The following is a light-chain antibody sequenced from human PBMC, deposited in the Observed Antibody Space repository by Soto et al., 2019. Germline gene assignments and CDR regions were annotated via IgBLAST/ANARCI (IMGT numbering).Light chain of an antibody. J-gene: IGKJ1*01. Sequence: DIQMTQSPSTLSASVGDRVTITCRASQSISRWVAWYQQKPGKAPKVLIWDATSLQRGVPSRFSGSGSGTEFTLTISSLHPDDFATYYCKQYTNWPRTFGQGTKVDIK. CDR1: QSISRW. CDR2: DAT. CDR3: KQYTNWPRT. V-gene: IGKV1-5*01.